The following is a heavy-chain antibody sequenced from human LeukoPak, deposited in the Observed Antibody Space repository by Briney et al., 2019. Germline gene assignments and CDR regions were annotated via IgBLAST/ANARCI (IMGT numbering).Heavy chain of an antibody. D-gene: IGHD6-13*01. V-gene: IGHV6-1*01. CDR1: GDSVSNNSAA. CDR2: TYYRSKWYN. Sequence: SQTLSLTCAISGDSVSNNSAAWNWIRRSPSRGLEWLGRTYYRSKWYNDYALSVKSRITINPDTSKNQFSLQLNSVTPEDTAVYYCVRQFTSSWFDYWGQGTLVTVSS. CDR3: VRQFTSSWFDY. J-gene: IGHJ4*02.